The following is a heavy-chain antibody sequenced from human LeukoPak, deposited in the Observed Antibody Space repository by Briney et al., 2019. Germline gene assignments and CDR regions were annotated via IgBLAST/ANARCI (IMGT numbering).Heavy chain of an antibody. CDR1: GFTVSSNY. Sequence: RAGGSLRLSCAASGFTVSSNYMSWVRQAPGKGLEWVSVIYSGGSTYYADSVKGRFTISRDNSKNTLYLQMNSLRAEDTAVYYCARAQRYSGSPQVVYNWFDPWGQGTLVTVSS. CDR3: ARAQRYSGSPQVVYNWFDP. CDR2: IYSGGST. V-gene: IGHV3-66*02. J-gene: IGHJ5*02. D-gene: IGHD1-26*01.